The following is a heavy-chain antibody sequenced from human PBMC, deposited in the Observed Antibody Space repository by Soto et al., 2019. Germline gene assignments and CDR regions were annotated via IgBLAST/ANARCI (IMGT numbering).Heavy chain of an antibody. CDR2: MNPGSGDT. CDR3: ARMETFGSLNWFDP. D-gene: IGHD3-16*01. V-gene: IGHV1-8*01. J-gene: IGHJ5*02. Sequence: QVQLVQSGAEVREPGASVKVSCKASGYSFTNNDVSWVRQATGQGLEWMGWMNPGSGDTGYAQKFQGRVTTTRDISIATAYMELSSLRSDDTAIYYCARMETFGSLNWFDPWGQGTLVTVSS. CDR1: GYSFTNND.